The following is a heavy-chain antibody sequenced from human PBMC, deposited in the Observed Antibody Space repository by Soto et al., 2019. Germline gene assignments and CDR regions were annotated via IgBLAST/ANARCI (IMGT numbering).Heavy chain of an antibody. D-gene: IGHD1-26*01. J-gene: IGHJ4*02. CDR2: ISGSGDST. Sequence: EVQLLESGGGLVQPGGSLRLSCAASGFTFSSYAMRWVRQAPGKGLEWVSAISGSGDSTYYADSVKGRFTVSRDTSKNPLYLQMNSLRAEDTAVYYCARRGSGSYYDYCGQGTLVTVSS. CDR1: GFTFSSYA. CDR3: ARRGSGSYYDY. V-gene: IGHV3-23*01.